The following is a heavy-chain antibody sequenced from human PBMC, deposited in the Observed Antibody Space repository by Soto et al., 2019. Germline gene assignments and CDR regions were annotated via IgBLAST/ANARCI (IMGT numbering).Heavy chain of an antibody. CDR3: ARSPGVGVRGAY. Sequence: PGGSLRLSCAGSGFTFSAYNINWVRQAPGKGLEWVSSISAGSLFIYQPDSMKGRFTISRDDARNSVYLHMSGLTAEDTAVYYCARSPGVGVRGAYWGQGTLVTAPQ. D-gene: IGHD3-16*01. V-gene: IGHV3-21*01. J-gene: IGHJ4*02. CDR2: ISAGSLFI. CDR1: GFTFSAYN.